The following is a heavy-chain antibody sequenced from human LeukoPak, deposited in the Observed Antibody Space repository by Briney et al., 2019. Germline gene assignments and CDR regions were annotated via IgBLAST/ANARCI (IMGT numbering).Heavy chain of an antibody. CDR3: ARKDSAFDI. J-gene: IGHJ3*02. CDR1: GFTVSSNY. Sequence: HPGGSLRLSCAASGFTVSSNYMSWARQAPGKGLEWVSVIYSGGSTYYADSVKGRFTISRDNSKNTLYLQMNSLRAEDTAVYYCARKDSAFDIRGQGTMVTVSS. V-gene: IGHV3-53*01. CDR2: IYSGGST. D-gene: IGHD2-15*01.